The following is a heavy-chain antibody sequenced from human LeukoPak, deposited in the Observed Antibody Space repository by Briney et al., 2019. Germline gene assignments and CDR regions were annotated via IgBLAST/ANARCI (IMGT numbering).Heavy chain of an antibody. CDR2: IYYSGST. Sequence: NPSETLSLTCTVSGGSISSYYWSWIRQPPGKGLEWIGYIYYSGSTNYNPSLKSRITISVDTSKNQFSLNLSSVTAADTAVYYCARGTTYFYGSGSYRSAFDIWGQGTMVTVSS. V-gene: IGHV4-59*01. D-gene: IGHD3-10*01. J-gene: IGHJ3*02. CDR3: ARGTTYFYGSGSYRSAFDI. CDR1: GGSISSYY.